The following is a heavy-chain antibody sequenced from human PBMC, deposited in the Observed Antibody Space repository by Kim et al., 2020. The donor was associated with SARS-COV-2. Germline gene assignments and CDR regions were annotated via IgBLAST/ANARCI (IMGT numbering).Heavy chain of an antibody. J-gene: IGHJ5*02. Sequence: YYEESVKGRFTISRDNSKNTLYLQMSSLRAEDTAVYYCVKDQGQGSWLDAWGQGTLVTVSS. V-gene: IGHV3-64D*09. CDR3: VKDQGQGSWLDA.